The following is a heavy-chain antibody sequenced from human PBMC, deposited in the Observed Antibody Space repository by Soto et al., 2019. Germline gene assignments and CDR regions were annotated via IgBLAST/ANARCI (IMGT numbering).Heavy chain of an antibody. CDR3: ARLPRELLSANDAFDI. CDR1: GGSISSSNW. Sequence: SETLSLTCAVSGGSISSSNWWSWVRQPPGKGLEWIGEIYHSGSTNYNPSLKSRVTISVDRSKNQFSLKLSSVTAADTAVYYCARLPRELLSANDAFDIWGQGTMVTVSS. V-gene: IGHV4-4*02. J-gene: IGHJ3*02. D-gene: IGHD1-26*01. CDR2: IYHSGST.